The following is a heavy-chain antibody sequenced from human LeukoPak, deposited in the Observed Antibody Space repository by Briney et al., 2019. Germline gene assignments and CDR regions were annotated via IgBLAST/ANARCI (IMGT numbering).Heavy chain of an antibody. CDR1: GFTFSSYG. D-gene: IGHD5-24*01. CDR3: ARVGSDGYNFHYFDY. J-gene: IGHJ4*02. V-gene: IGHV3-33*01. CDR2: IWYDGSNK. Sequence: GGSLRLSCAASGFTFSSYGMHWVRQAPGKGLEWVAVIWYDGSNKYYADSVKGRFTISRDNSKNTLYLQMNSLRAEDTAVYYCARVGSDGYNFHYFDYWGQGTLVTVSS.